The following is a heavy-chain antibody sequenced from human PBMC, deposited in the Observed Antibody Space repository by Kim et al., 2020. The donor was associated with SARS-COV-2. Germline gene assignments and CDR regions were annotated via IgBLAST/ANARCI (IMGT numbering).Heavy chain of an antibody. CDR2: IYPGDSDT. V-gene: IGHV5-51*01. J-gene: IGHJ6*02. Sequence: GESLKISCKGSGYSFTSYWIGWVRQMPGKGLEWMGIIYPGDSDTRYSPSFQGQVTISADKSISTAYLQWSSLKASDTAMYYCARPVRYSSSWYKNYYYGMDVWGQGTTVTVSS. CDR3: ARPVRYSSSWYKNYYYGMDV. D-gene: IGHD6-13*01. CDR1: GYSFTSYW.